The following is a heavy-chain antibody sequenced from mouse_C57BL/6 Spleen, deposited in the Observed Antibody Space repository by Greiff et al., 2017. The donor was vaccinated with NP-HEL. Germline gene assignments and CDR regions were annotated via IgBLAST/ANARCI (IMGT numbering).Heavy chain of an antibody. Sequence: DVMLVESEGGLVQPGSSIKLSCTASGFTFSDYYMAWVRQVPEKGLEWVANINYDGSSTYYLDSLKSRFIISRDNAKNILYLQMSSLKSEDTATYYCARDGGLLDYWGQGTTLTVSS. CDR1: GFTFSDYY. CDR2: INYDGSST. CDR3: ARDGGLLDY. V-gene: IGHV5-16*01. D-gene: IGHD2-4*01. J-gene: IGHJ2*01.